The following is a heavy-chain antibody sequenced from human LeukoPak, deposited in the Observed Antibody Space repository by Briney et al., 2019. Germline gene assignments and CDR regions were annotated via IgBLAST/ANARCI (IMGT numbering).Heavy chain of an antibody. D-gene: IGHD5-18*01. V-gene: IGHV3-74*01. CDR1: VFTFSDTW. J-gene: IGHJ3*02. CDR3: AKDHGYSYAHAFDI. CDR2: IRCDGKDT. Sequence: GGSLRLSCAASVFTFSDTWMHWVRQARGKGLVWVSLIRCDGKDTSNPECLKGRFTISRDNAKNPLFLQMNSLRAADTAVYYCAKDHGYSYAHAFDIWGQRTMFTVSS.